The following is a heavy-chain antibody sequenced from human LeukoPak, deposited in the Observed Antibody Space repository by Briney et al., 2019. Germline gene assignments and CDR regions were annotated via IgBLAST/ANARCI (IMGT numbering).Heavy chain of an antibody. V-gene: IGHV1-69*05. CDR2: IIPIFGTA. CDR3: ARDNYAGANWFDP. D-gene: IGHD1-7*01. CDR1: GGTFSSYA. J-gene: IGHJ5*02. Sequence: ASVKVSCKASGGTFSSYAISWVRQAPGQGLEWMGGIIPIFGTANYAQKFQGRVTITTDESTSTAYMELSSLRSEDTAVYYCARDNYAGANWFDPWGQGTLVSVSS.